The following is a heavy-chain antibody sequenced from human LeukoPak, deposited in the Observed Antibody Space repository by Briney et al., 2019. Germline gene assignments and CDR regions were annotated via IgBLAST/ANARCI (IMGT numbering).Heavy chain of an antibody. D-gene: IGHD2-21*02. CDR1: GYSISSGYY. CDR2: IFHSGST. V-gene: IGHV4-38-2*02. J-gene: IGHJ4*02. CDR3: ARRRRLIVVVTAPRGYFDY. Sequence: PSETLSLTCTVSGYSISSGYYWGWIRQPPGKGLEWIGSIFHSGSTYYNPSLKSRVTISVDTSKNQFSLKLSSVTAADTAVYYCARRRRLIVVVTAPRGYFDYWGQGPLVTVSS.